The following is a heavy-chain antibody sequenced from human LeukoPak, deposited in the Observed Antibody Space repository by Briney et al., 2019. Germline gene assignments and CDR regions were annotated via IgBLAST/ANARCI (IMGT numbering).Heavy chain of an antibody. Sequence: SETLSLACTVSGGSISSYYWSWIRQPPGKGLEWIGYIYTSGSTNYNPSLKSRVTISVDTSKNQFSLKLSSVTAADTAVYYCARLDPILYYFDYWGQGTLVTVSS. CDR1: GGSISSYY. J-gene: IGHJ4*02. CDR2: IYTSGST. D-gene: IGHD3-9*01. CDR3: ARLDPILYYFDY. V-gene: IGHV4-4*09.